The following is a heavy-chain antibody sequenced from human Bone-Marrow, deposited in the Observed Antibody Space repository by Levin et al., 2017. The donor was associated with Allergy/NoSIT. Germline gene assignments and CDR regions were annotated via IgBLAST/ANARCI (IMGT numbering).Heavy chain of an antibody. Sequence: GESLKISCAASGFTFSSYAMHWVRQAPGKGLEWVAVISYDGSNKYYADSVKGRFTISRDNSKNTLYLQMNSLRAEDTAVYYCATVPATAIPNEFFGYFDYWGQGTLVTVSS. CDR1: GFTFSSYA. J-gene: IGHJ4*02. CDR3: ATVPATAIPNEFFGYFDY. V-gene: IGHV3-30-3*01. CDR2: ISYDGSNK. D-gene: IGHD2-2*02.